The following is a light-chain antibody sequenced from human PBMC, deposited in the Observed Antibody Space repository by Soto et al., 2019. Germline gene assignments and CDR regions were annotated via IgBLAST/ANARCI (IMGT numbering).Light chain of an antibody. J-gene: IGKJ1*01. CDR1: QSISRW. V-gene: IGKV1-5*03. Sequence: DIQMTQSPCTLSASVGDRVTITCRASQSISRWLAWYQQKPGKAPRLLIFKASSLVSGVPSRFGGSGSGTEFTLTISSLQPDDYATYYCQQFHTYWKFGQGTKVDIK. CDR2: KAS. CDR3: QQFHTYWK.